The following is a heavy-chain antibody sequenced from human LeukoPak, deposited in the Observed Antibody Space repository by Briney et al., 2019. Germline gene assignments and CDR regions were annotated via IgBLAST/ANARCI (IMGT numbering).Heavy chain of an antibody. CDR3: ARETELSHAFDI. CDR1: GYTFTSYA. V-gene: IGHV1-3*01. Sequence: ASVKVSCKASGYTFTSYAMHWVRQAPGQRLEWMGWINAGNGNTKYSQKFQGRVTITRDTSASTAYMELSRLRSDDTAVYYCARETELSHAFDIWGQGTMVTVSS. CDR2: INAGNGNT. D-gene: IGHD1-26*01. J-gene: IGHJ3*02.